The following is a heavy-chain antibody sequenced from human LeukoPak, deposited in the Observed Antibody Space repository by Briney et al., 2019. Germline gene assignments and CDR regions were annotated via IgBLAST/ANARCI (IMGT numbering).Heavy chain of an antibody. V-gene: IGHV4-59*11. D-gene: IGHD3-22*01. J-gene: IGHJ6*03. CDR3: ARVSSGYYYVCYYYYMDG. CDR2: IHYIGST. CDR1: GGSISSHY. Sequence: PSQTMSLTCSVSGGSISSHYWSWVRQPPGKGLEWVGYIHYIGSTNYNPSLQSRVTISVDASKNQFSLKLSSVTAEDTAVYYCARVSSGYYYVCYYYYMDGWGKGTTVTVSS.